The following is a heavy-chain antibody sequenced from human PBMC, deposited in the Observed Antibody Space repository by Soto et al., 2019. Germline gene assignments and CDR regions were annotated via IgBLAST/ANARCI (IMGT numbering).Heavy chain of an antibody. CDR2: IYKSATT. CDR1: GDSISNLDYF. Sequence: SEALSLTCSVSGDSISNLDYFWAWIRQPPGQALEYIGYIYKSATTYYNPSFESRVAISVDTSKSQFSLNVTSVTAADTAVYFCARGRYCLTGRCFPNWFDSWGQGALVTVSS. V-gene: IGHV4-30-4*01. J-gene: IGHJ5*01. D-gene: IGHD7-27*01. CDR3: ARGRYCLTGRCFPNWFDS.